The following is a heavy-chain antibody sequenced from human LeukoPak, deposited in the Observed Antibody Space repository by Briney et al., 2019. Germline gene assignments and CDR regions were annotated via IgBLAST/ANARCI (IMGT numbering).Heavy chain of an antibody. Sequence: GGSLSLSCAASGFTFSSYSMNWVRQAPGKGLEWVSSISSSSSYIYYADSVKGRFTISRDNAKNSLYLQMNSLRAEDTAVYYCASALAAAARVWGQGTLVTVSS. CDR1: GFTFSSYS. J-gene: IGHJ4*02. CDR3: ASALAAAARV. CDR2: ISSSSSYI. D-gene: IGHD6-13*01. V-gene: IGHV3-21*01.